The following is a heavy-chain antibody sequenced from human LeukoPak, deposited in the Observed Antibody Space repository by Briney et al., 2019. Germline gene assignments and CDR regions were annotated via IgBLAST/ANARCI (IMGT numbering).Heavy chain of an antibody. Sequence: ASVKVSCKVSGYTLTELSMHWVRQAPGKGLEWMGGFDPEDGETIYAQKFQGRVTMTEDTSTDTAYMELSSLRSEDTAVYYCARDRETAEYCSSTSCFLNWFDPWGQGTLVTVSS. D-gene: IGHD2-2*01. CDR1: GYTLTELS. CDR3: ARDRETAEYCSSTSCFLNWFDP. CDR2: FDPEDGET. V-gene: IGHV1-24*01. J-gene: IGHJ5*02.